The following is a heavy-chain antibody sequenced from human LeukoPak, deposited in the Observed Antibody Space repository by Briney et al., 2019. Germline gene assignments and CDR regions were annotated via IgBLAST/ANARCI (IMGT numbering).Heavy chain of an antibody. CDR1: GGSISSGGYY. J-gene: IGHJ3*02. V-gene: IGHV4-31*03. CDR3: ARTYCGGDCSAFDI. D-gene: IGHD2-21*02. CDR2: IYYSGST. Sequence: PSETLSLTCTVSGGSISSGGYYWSWIRQHPGKGLEWIGYIYYSGSTYYNPSLKSRVTISVDTSKNQFSLKLSSVTAADTAVYYCARTYCGGDCSAFDIWGQGTMVTVSS.